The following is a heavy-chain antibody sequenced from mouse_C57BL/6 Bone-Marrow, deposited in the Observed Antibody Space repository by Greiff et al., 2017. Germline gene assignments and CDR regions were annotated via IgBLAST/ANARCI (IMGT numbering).Heavy chain of an antibody. CDR3: ANSPLRSGYFDY. Sequence: QVQLQQPGAELVKPGASVKLSCKASGYTFTSYWMHWVKQRPGQGLEWIGMIHPNSGSTNYNEKFKSKATLTVDKSSSTAYMQLSSLTSEDSAVDYCANSPLRSGYFDYWHQGTTLTVSA. V-gene: IGHV1-64*01. CDR2: IHPNSGST. CDR1: GYTFTSYW. J-gene: IGHJ2*01. D-gene: IGHD6-1*01.